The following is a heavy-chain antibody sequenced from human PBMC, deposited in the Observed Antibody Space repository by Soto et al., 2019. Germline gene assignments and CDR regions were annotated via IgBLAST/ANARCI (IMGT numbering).Heavy chain of an antibody. CDR3: ARDGESMRFRTGTTSYYGLDV. D-gene: IGHD1-1*01. CDR1: GFTFNTFA. CDR2: ISYDAMNI. V-gene: IGHV3-30*04. J-gene: IGHJ6*02. Sequence: QVQLVESGGGVVQSGRSLRLSCAVSGFTFNTFAMHWVRQAPGKGLEWEAVISYDAMNIYYADSVKGRFTISRDNSRNTLYLHMNSLRPEDTAVYYCARDGESMRFRTGTTSYYGLDVWGQGTTVTVS.